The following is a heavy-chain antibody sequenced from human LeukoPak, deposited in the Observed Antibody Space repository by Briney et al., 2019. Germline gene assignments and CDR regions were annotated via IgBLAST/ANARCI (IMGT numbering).Heavy chain of an antibody. CDR3: ARSKTGYSGSAIYYYGMDV. CDR1: GYTFTSYA. V-gene: IGHV1-3*01. CDR2: INAGNGNT. Sequence: GASVTVSCKASGYTFTSYAMHWVRQAPGHRLEWMGWINAGNGNTKYSQKFQGRVTITRDTSASTAYMELSSLRSEDTAVYYCARSKTGYSGSAIYYYGMDVWGQGTTVTVSS. J-gene: IGHJ6*02. D-gene: IGHD1-26*01.